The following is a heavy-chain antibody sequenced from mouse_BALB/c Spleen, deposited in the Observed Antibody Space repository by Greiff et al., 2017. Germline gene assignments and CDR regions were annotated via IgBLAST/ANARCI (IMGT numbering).Heavy chain of an antibody. V-gene: IGHV5-4*02. CDR3: ARDPSTMIFAY. D-gene: IGHD2-4*01. CDR1: GFTFSDYY. CDR2: ISDGGSYT. Sequence: DVMLVESGGGLVKPGGSLKLSCAASGFTFSDYYMYWVRQTPEKRLEWVATISDGGSYTYYPDSVKGRFTISRDNAKNNLYLQMSSLKSEDTAMYYCARDPSTMIFAYWGQGTLVTVSA. J-gene: IGHJ3*01.